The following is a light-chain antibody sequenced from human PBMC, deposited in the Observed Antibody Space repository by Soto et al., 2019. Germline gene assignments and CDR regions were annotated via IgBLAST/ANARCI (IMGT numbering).Light chain of an antibody. Sequence: DIQMAQSPSSLSASIGDRVTITCGASQGISEYLAWYQQRPGNAPNLLIYGASILQSGVPSRFSGSGSGTHFTLTISSLQPEDVATYYFHSYNSNPRTFGQGTTVEIK. V-gene: IGKV1-27*01. CDR3: HSYNSNPRT. J-gene: IGKJ1*01. CDR2: GAS. CDR1: QGISEY.